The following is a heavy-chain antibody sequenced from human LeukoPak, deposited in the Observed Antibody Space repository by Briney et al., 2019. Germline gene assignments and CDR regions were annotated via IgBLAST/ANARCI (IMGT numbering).Heavy chain of an antibody. D-gene: IGHD3-9*01. Sequence: GGSLRLSCAASRITLRSYSRNWVRPAPGKGLEWVASICSSSSSIYYECSLKGRLTISRDNEKHSLYLQMNSLRDEDTAVYYCARMPLQYFDWSSPSIWGQGSLVSVSS. CDR2: ICSSSSSI. V-gene: IGHV3-21*03. CDR1: RITLRSYS. CDR3: ARMPLQYFDWSSPSI. J-gene: IGHJ4*02.